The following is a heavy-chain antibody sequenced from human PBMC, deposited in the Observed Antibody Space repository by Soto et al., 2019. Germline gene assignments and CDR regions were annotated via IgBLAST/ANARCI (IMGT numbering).Heavy chain of an antibody. Sequence: SETLSLTCTVSGGSISSGDYYWSWIRQPPGKGLEWIGYIYYSGSTYYNPSLKSRVTISVDTSKNQFSLKLSSVTAADTAVYYCARDSGHYDILTGYPNPRYYFDYWGQGTLVTVSS. D-gene: IGHD3-9*01. CDR2: IYYSGST. CDR3: ARDSGHYDILTGYPNPRYYFDY. CDR1: GGSISSGDYY. V-gene: IGHV4-30-4*01. J-gene: IGHJ4*02.